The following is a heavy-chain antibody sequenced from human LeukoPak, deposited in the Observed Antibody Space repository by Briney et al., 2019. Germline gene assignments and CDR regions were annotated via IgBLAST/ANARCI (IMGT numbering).Heavy chain of an antibody. J-gene: IGHJ4*02. V-gene: IGHV3-23*01. Sequence: GGSLILSCAASGFTFSSYAMSWVRQAPGKGLEWVSAISGSGGSTYYADSVKGRFTISRDNSKNTLYLQMNSLRAEDTAVYYCAKDGRTYGYSSSWYLFFYWGQGTLVTVSS. D-gene: IGHD6-13*01. CDR2: ISGSGGST. CDR1: GFTFSSYA. CDR3: AKDGRTYGYSSSWYLFFY.